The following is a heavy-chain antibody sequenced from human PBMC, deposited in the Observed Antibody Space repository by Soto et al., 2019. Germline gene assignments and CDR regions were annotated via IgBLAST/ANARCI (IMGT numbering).Heavy chain of an antibody. CDR3: ATTGGYGTPGDY. CDR1: GGSVSSGDYY. CDR2: ISYTGST. D-gene: IGHD5-12*01. J-gene: IGHJ4*02. V-gene: IGHV4-31*03. Sequence: QVHLQESGPGLVKPSQTLSLNCTVSGGSVSSGDYYWTWIRQHPGKGLEWIGYISYTGSTYYNTSLESRVSISVDTSRTHFSLRLNSVTAAVTAVYYCATTGGYGTPGDYWGQGTLVTVSS.